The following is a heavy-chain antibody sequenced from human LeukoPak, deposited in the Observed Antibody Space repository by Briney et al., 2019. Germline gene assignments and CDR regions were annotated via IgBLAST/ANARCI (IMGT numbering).Heavy chain of an antibody. Sequence: SEALSFTCAVYGGSFSGYYWSWIRQPPGKGLEWSGEINHGGSTNYNASLKRRVTTSVATSKNESPLKRSSVTAADTAVYYCGRGRRPNPEKRNYDDSSGYYYPYFDYWGQGTLVTVSS. CDR2: INHGGST. CDR3: GRGRRPNPEKRNYDDSSGYYYPYFDY. V-gene: IGHV4-34*01. CDR1: GGSFSGYY. J-gene: IGHJ4*02. D-gene: IGHD3-22*01.